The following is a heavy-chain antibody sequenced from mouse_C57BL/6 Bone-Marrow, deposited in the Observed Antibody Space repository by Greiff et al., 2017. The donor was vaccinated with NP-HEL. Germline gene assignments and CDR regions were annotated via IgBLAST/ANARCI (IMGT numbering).Heavy chain of an antibody. V-gene: IGHV14-4*01. CDR3: TTHYDYDFFDY. CDR1: GFNIKDDY. J-gene: IGHJ2*01. D-gene: IGHD2-4*01. CDR2: IDPENGDT. Sequence: EVQLQQSGAELVRPGASVKLSCTASGFNIKDDYMHWVKQRPEQGLEWIGWIDPENGDTEYASKFQGKATITADTSSNTAYLQLSSLTSEDTAVYYCTTHYDYDFFDYWGQGTTLTVSS.